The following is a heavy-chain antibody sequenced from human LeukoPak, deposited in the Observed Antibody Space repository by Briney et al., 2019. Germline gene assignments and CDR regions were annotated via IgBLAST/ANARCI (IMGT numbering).Heavy chain of an antibody. CDR1: GDSISSSSSY. D-gene: IGHD2-15*01. Sequence: SETLSLTCTVSGDSISSSSSYWGWIRQPPGEGLEWIGSIYYSGSTNYNPSLKSRVTISVDTSKNQFSLKLSSVTAADTAVYYCASDRIEVDAFDIWGQGTMVTVSS. CDR2: IYYSGST. CDR3: ASDRIEVDAFDI. V-gene: IGHV4-39*07. J-gene: IGHJ3*02.